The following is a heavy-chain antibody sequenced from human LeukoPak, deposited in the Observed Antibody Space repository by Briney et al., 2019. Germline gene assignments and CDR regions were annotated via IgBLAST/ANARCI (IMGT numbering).Heavy chain of an antibody. J-gene: IGHJ4*02. D-gene: IGHD3-10*01. CDR3: AKKAATMVRGVSVYYFDY. CDR2: ISYDGSNK. V-gene: IGHV3-30*18. Sequence: GGSLRLSCAASGFTFSSYGMHWVRQAPGKGLEWVAVISYDGSNKYYADSVKGRFTISRDNSRNTVYLQMNSLRAEDTAIYYCAKKAATMVRGVSVYYFDYWGQGTLVTVSS. CDR1: GFTFSSYG.